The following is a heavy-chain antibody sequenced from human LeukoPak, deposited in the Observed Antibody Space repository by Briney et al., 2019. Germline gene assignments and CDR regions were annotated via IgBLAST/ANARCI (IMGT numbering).Heavy chain of an antibody. J-gene: IGHJ4*02. CDR3: ARVGYYDSSGSDFDY. CDR2: INWNGGST. D-gene: IGHD3-22*01. V-gene: IGHV3-20*04. Sequence: GGSLRLSCAASGFTFDDYGMSWVRRAPGKGLEWVSGINWNGGSTGYADSVKGRFTISRDNAKNSLYLQMNSLRAEDTALYYCARVGYYDSSGSDFDYWGQGTLVTVSS. CDR1: GFTFDDYG.